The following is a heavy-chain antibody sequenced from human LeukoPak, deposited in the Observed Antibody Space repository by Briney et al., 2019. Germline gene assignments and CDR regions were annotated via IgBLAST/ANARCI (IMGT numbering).Heavy chain of an antibody. CDR1: GFTFSSSE. Sequence: PGGSLRLSCAASGFTFSSSEMNWVRRPSGKGLEWVSYISGSNTIYYADSVKGRFTISRDNAKNSLYLQMNNLRAEDTAVYYCARGTPSAFYFDYWGQGTLVTVSS. V-gene: IGHV3-48*03. CDR3: ARGTPSAFYFDY. D-gene: IGHD2-2*01. J-gene: IGHJ4*02. CDR2: ISGSNTI.